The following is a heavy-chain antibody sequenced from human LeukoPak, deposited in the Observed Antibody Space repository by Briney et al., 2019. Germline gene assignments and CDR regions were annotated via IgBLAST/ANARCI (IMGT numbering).Heavy chain of an antibody. J-gene: IGHJ4*02. CDR2: ISSGGSSI. D-gene: IGHD3-10*01. CDR3: ARDTYGSGSYYGAPLDY. CDR1: GFTISDYY. Sequence: SGGSLRLSCAASGFTISDYYMNWIRQAPGKGLEWVSYISSGGSSIYYADSVKGRFTISRDNAKNSLYLQMNSLRAEDTAVYYCARDTYGSGSYYGAPLDYWGQGTLVTVSS. V-gene: IGHV3-11*04.